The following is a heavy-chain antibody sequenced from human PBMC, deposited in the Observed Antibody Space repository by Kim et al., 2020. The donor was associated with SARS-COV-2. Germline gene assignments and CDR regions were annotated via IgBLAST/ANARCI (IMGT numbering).Heavy chain of an antibody. CDR3: ARVIRANWEESDY. D-gene: IGHD2-21*01. J-gene: IGHJ4*02. V-gene: IGHV3-21*01. Sequence: GGSLRLSCAASGFTFSSYSMNWVRQAPGKGLEWVSSISSSGTYIYYADSVKGRFAISRDNAKNSLYLQMNSLRAEDTAMYFCARVIRANWEESDYWGQGT. CDR1: GFTFSSYS. CDR2: ISSSGTYI.